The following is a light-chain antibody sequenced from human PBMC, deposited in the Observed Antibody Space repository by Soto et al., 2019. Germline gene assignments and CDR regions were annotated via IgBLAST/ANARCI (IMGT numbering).Light chain of an antibody. CDR2: GAS. J-gene: IGKJ1*01. CDR1: QSVSSSY. CDR3: QQYGSSPWT. Sequence: EIVLTQSPGTLSLSPGERATLSCRASQSVSSSYLAWYQQKPGQAPRLLIYGASSRATGIPDRFSGSGSGTDFTLTISILEPEDFAVYYCQQYGSSPWTFCQGTKVEI. V-gene: IGKV3-20*01.